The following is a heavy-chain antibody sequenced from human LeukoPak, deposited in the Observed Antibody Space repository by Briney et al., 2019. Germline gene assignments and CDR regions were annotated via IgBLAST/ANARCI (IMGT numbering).Heavy chain of an antibody. V-gene: IGHV1-8*01. D-gene: IGHD6-6*01. J-gene: IGHJ5*02. CDR3: ARGRAGAARHLDWFDP. Sequence: ASVKVSCKASGYTFTSYDINLVRQATGQGLELMGWMNPNSGNTGYAQKSQGRVKVTSNTSISTAYMELSRLRSDDTAVYYCARGRAGAARHLDWFDPWVQGPLVTVSS. CDR1: GYTFTSYD. CDR2: MNPNSGNT.